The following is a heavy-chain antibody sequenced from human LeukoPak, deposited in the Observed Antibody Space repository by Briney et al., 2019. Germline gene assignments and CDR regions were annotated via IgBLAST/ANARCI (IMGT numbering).Heavy chain of an antibody. J-gene: IGHJ6*02. Sequence: SETLSLTCAVYGGSFSGYYWSWIRQPPGKGLEWIGEINHSGSTNYNPSLKSRVTISVDTSKNQFSLKLSSVTAADTAVYYCARATTYYDFWSGYPDYYGMDVWGQGTTVTVSS. CDR1: GGSFSGYY. D-gene: IGHD3-3*01. CDR3: ARATTYYDFWSGYPDYYGMDV. CDR2: INHSGST. V-gene: IGHV4-34*01.